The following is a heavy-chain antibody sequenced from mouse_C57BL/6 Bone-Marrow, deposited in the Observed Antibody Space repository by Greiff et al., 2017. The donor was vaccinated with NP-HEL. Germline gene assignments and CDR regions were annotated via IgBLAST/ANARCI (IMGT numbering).Heavy chain of an antibody. CDR3: ASHYYGSSPFDY. D-gene: IGHD1-1*01. J-gene: IGHJ2*01. CDR2: IYPGGGYT. V-gene: IGHV1-26*01. CDR1: GYTFTDYY. Sequence: EVQLQQSGPELVKPGASVKISCKASGYTFTDYYMNWVKQSHGKSLEWIGDIYPGGGYTNYNEKFKGKATLTADKSSSTAYMQFSSLTSEDSAIYYCASHYYGSSPFDYGGQGTTLTVSS.